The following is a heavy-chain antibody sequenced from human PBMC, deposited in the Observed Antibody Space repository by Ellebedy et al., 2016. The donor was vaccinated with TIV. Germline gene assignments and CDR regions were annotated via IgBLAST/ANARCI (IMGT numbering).Heavy chain of an antibody. CDR2: IYQDGGVQ. CDR3: ARRGSYGDYAVEINSWFDT. J-gene: IGHJ5*02. D-gene: IGHD4-17*01. V-gene: IGHV3-7*01. Sequence: PGGSLRLSCSASGFSFHSYWMSWVRQAPGKGLEWVANIYQDGGVQYYVDSVKGRFTISRDNADNSLFLQMNSLRAEDTAVYYCARRGSYGDYAVEINSWFDTWGRGTLVAVSS. CDR1: GFSFHSYW.